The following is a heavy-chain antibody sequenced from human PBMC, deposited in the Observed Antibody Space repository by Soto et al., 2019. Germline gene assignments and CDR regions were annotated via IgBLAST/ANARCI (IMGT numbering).Heavy chain of an antibody. D-gene: IGHD2-15*01. CDR2: ISAYNGNT. J-gene: IGHJ5*01. Sequence: QVQLVQSGAEVKKPGASVKVSCKASGYTFTSYGISWVRQAPGQGLEWMGWISAYNGNTNYAQQLQGRVTMTTDTTTRGAYRQLRRLRSDDTAVSYNTRFGGYCGGVSCYERANWFGSWGQGTLVTVFS. CDR1: GYTFTSYG. CDR3: TRFGGYCGGVSCYERANWFGS. V-gene: IGHV1-18*01.